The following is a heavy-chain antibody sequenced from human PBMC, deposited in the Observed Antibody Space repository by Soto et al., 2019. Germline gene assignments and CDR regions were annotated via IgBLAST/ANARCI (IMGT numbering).Heavy chain of an antibody. J-gene: IGHJ3*02. CDR1: GGTFSSYA. V-gene: IGHV1-69*13. CDR2: IIPIFGTA. Sequence: ASVKVSCKASGGTFSSYAISWVRQAPGQGLEWMGGIIPIFGTANYAQKFQGRVTITADESTSTAYMELSSLRSEDTAVYYCARDTISAAVDAFDIWGQGTMVTVSS. CDR3: ARDTISAAVDAFDI. D-gene: IGHD3-3*01.